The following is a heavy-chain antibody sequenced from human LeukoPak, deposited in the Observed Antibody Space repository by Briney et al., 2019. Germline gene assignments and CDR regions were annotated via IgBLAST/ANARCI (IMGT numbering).Heavy chain of an antibody. CDR2: INPNSGGT. J-gene: IGHJ4*02. V-gene: IGHV1-2*02. CDR1: GYTFTGYY. CDR3: ARPLYSSSSNLDY. D-gene: IGHD6-6*01. Sequence: GASVKVSCKASGYTFTGYYMHWVRQAPGQGLEWMGWINPNSGGTNYAQKFQGRVTMTRDTSISTAYMELSRLRSDDTAVYYCARPLYSSSSNLDYWGQGTLVTVSS.